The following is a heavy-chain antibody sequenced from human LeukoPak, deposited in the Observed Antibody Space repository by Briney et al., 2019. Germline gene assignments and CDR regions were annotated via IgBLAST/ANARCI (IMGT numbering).Heavy chain of an antibody. V-gene: IGHV2-70*11. Sequence: SGPALVEPTQTLTLTCTFSGFSLLTSGVSVTWIRQPPGRALEWLARIDWDDDKYYNTSLEARLTIPKDTSKNQVILTVTDMDPVDSATYYCARMYFGDYKDMDVWGKGTTVTVSS. CDR1: GFSLLTSGVS. CDR3: ARMYFGDYKDMDV. D-gene: IGHD3-10*01. J-gene: IGHJ6*03. CDR2: IDWDDDK.